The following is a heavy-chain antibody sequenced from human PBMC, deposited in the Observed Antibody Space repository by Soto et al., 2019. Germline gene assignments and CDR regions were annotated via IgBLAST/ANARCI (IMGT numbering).Heavy chain of an antibody. CDR3: ARPPDYGGNSDDAFDI. V-gene: IGHV3-33*01. CDR2: IWYDGSNK. D-gene: IGHD4-17*01. CDR1: GFTFSSYG. Sequence: QVQLVESGGGVVQPGRSLRLSCAASGFTFSSYGMHWVRQAPGKGLEWVAVIWYDGSNKYYADSVKGRFSISRDNSENPLYLQMNSLRAEDTAVYYCARPPDYGGNSDDAFDIWGQGTMVTVSS. J-gene: IGHJ3*02.